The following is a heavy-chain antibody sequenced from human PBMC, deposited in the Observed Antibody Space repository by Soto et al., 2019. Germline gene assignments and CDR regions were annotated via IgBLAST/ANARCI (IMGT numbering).Heavy chain of an antibody. D-gene: IGHD3-9*01. CDR3: GTTFEX. CDR1: GFTFSNYW. CDR2: INNDGSRT. J-gene: IGHJ1*01. Sequence: PGGSLRLSCAASGFTFSNYWMHWVRQVPGEGLVWVSSINNDGSRTWYADSVRGRIAMSRDNARNLVYLQMNSLRAEDTAVYYCGTTFEXWGQGALVTV. V-gene: IGHV3-74*01.